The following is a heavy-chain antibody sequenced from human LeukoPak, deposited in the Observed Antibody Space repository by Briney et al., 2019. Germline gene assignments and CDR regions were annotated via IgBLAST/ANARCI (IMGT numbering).Heavy chain of an antibody. D-gene: IGHD7-27*01. CDR2: IYSSGTT. Sequence: PSETLSLTCTVSGASISSSYWRWIRQPPGMGLEWIGYIYSSGTTNYSPSLKSRVTISIDTSKNQFSLKLTSVTAADTAVYYCARVVNWGLRYFDLWGRGTLVTVSS. V-gene: IGHV4-59*01. J-gene: IGHJ2*01. CDR3: ARVVNWGLRYFDL. CDR1: GASISSSY.